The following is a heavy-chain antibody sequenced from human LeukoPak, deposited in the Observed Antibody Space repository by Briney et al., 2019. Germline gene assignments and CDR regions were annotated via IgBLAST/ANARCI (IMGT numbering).Heavy chain of an antibody. CDR3: ATKQWLAPPPDS. CDR1: GFTFSKYW. CDR2: INTDGAVT. J-gene: IGHJ4*02. Sequence: GVSLRLSCAASGFTFSKYWMLWVRQAPGKGLESVSRINTDGAVTNYADSVKGRFTVSRDNADNTMFLQMNSVRDEDTAVYYCATKQWLAPPPDSWGQGTPVTVSS. D-gene: IGHD6-19*01. V-gene: IGHV3-74*01.